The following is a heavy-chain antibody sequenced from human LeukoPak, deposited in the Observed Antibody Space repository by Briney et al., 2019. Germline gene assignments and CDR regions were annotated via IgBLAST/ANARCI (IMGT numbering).Heavy chain of an antibody. V-gene: IGHV5-51*01. Sequence: GESLKISCKGSGYSFTSYWIAWVRQMPGKGLEWMGIIYPGDSETRYSPSFQGQVTISADKSISTAYLQWSSLKASDTAMYYCARHGYSSSWSSPYYYYYYYMDVWGKGTTVTVSS. D-gene: IGHD6-13*01. CDR2: IYPGDSET. CDR3: ARHGYSSSWSSPYYYYYYYMDV. CDR1: GYSFTSYW. J-gene: IGHJ6*03.